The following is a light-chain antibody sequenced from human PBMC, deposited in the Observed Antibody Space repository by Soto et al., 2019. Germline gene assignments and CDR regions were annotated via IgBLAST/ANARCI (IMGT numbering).Light chain of an antibody. CDR2: DVT. CDR1: SSDVGAYKY. J-gene: IGLJ1*01. V-gene: IGLV2-14*03. CDR3: NSYTTRGTHV. Sequence: QSALNQPASVSGSPGQSITISCTGSSSDVGAYKYVSWFQQHPGKAPKLVIYDVTNRASGVSYRFSGSKSGNTASLTISGLQAEDEADYYCNSYTTRGTHVFGTGTKLTVL.